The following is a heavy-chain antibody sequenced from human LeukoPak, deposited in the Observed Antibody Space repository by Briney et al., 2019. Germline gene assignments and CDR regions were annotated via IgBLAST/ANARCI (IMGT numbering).Heavy chain of an antibody. CDR2: ISSSSSYI. CDR1: GFTFSSYS. Sequence: GSLRLSCAASGFTFSSYSMNWVRQAPGKGLEWVSSISSSSSYIYYADSVKGRFTIPRDNAKNSLYLQMNSLRAEDTAVYYCARVQRVGTLDYWGQGTLVTVSS. D-gene: IGHD4-23*01. J-gene: IGHJ4*02. V-gene: IGHV3-21*01. CDR3: ARVQRVGTLDY.